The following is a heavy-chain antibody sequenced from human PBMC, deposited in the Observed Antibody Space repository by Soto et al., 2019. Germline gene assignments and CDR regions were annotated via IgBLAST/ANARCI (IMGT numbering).Heavy chain of an antibody. Sequence: EVQLAESGGGMVQPGGSLRLSCVASGFTFSSYDMHWVRQAPGKGLEYVSSISSNGGTTYYGNSVKGRFTISRDNSKNTLYLQMGSLRAEDVDVYYCVRRVSGYYEYGGQGTLVTVFS. V-gene: IGHV3-64*01. CDR1: GFTFSSYD. D-gene: IGHD3-3*01. CDR3: VRRVSGYYEY. CDR2: ISSNGGTT. J-gene: IGHJ4*02.